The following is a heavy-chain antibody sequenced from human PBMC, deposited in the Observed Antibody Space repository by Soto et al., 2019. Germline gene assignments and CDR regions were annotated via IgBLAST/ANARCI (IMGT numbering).Heavy chain of an antibody. D-gene: IGHD3-16*02. Sequence: SVKVSCKASGGTFSSYAISWVRQAPGQGLEWVGGIIPIFGTANYAQKFQGRVTITADESTSTAYMELSSLRSEDTAVYYCARGGLRLGELSPDAFDIWGQGTMVTVSS. V-gene: IGHV1-69*13. CDR2: IIPIFGTA. J-gene: IGHJ3*02. CDR1: GGTFSSYA. CDR3: ARGGLRLGELSPDAFDI.